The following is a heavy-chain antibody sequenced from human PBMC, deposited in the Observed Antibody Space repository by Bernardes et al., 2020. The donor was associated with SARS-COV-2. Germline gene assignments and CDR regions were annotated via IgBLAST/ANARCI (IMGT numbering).Heavy chain of an antibody. Sequence: GGSLRLSCEASGFVFSDSAIHWVRQASGKGLEWVGRIRSKANSHATTSAASVQGRFTISRDDSKNTAYLQMNSLKTEDKAVYYCTIRLVPVGTFDYWGQGTLVTVSS. V-gene: IGHV3-73*01. J-gene: IGHJ4*02. CDR3: TIRLVPVGTFDY. CDR1: GFVFSDSA. D-gene: IGHD6-13*01. CDR2: IRSKANSHAT.